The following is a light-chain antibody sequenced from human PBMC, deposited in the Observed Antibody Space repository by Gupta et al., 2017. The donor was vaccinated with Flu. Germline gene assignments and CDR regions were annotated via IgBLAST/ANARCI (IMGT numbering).Light chain of an antibody. CDR3: QQYGTSSLYS. V-gene: IGKV3-20*01. CDR2: AAS. CDR1: QTINNNY. J-gene: IGKJ2*03. Sequence: IVLTQSPGTLSLSPGERATLSCRASQTINNNYLAWYQQKPGQAPRLLIYAASSRAAGIPDSFSGSGSETDFTLTITRLEPEDFAVYYCQQYGTSSLYSFGQGTKLEIK.